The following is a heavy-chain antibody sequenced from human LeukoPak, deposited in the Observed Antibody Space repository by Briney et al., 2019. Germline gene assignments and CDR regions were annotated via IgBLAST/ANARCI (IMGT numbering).Heavy chain of an antibody. J-gene: IGHJ4*02. D-gene: IGHD6-6*01. V-gene: IGHV1-8*01. CDR2: MNPNSGNT. Sequence: ASVKVSCKASGYTFTSYDINWVRQATGQGLEWMGWMNPNSGNTGYAQKFQGRVAMTRNTSISTAYMEPSSLRSEDTAVYYCARGIAARPIDYWGQGTLVTVSS. CDR3: ARGIAARPIDY. CDR1: GYTFTSYD.